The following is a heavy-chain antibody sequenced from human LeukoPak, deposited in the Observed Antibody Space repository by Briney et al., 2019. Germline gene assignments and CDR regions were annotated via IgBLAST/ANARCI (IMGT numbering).Heavy chain of an antibody. V-gene: IGHV5-51*01. CDR3: ARPTRDGQYYYFDY. D-gene: IGHD3-10*01. CDR1: GYSFTSYW. J-gene: IGHJ4*02. CDR2: TYPGDSDT. Sequence: GESLKISCKGSGYSFTSYWIGWVRQMPGKGLEWMGITYPGDSDTRYSPSFQGQATISADKSISTAYLQWSSPKASDTAMYYCARPTRDGQYYYFDYWGQGTLVTVSS.